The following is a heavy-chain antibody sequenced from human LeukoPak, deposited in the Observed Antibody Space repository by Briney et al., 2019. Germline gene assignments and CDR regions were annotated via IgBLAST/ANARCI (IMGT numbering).Heavy chain of an antibody. CDR2: ISYDGSNK. Sequence: PGRSLRLSCAASGFTFSSYAMHWVRQAPGKGLEWVAVISYDGSNKYYADSVKGRFTISRDNAKNSLYLQMNSLRAEDTAVYYCARAPYSSGWYYFDYWGQGTLVTVSS. CDR1: GFTFSSYA. J-gene: IGHJ4*02. V-gene: IGHV3-30-3*01. CDR3: ARAPYSSGWYYFDY. D-gene: IGHD6-19*01.